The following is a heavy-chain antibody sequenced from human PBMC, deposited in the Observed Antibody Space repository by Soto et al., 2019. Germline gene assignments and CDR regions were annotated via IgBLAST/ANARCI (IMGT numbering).Heavy chain of an antibody. D-gene: IGHD3-3*01. V-gene: IGHV3-74*01. CDR3: ARDEPLFTIFGVVITYGMAV. CDR2: INSDGSST. J-gene: IGHJ6*02. Sequence: GGSLRLSCAASGFTFSSYWMHWVRQAPGKGLVWVSRINSDGSSTSYADSVKGRFTISRDNAKNTLYLQMNSLRAEDTAVYYCARDEPLFTIFGVVITYGMAVWGQGTTVTVSS. CDR1: GFTFSSYW.